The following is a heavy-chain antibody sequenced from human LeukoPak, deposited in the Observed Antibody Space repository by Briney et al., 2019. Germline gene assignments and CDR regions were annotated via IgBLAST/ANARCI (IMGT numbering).Heavy chain of an antibody. J-gene: IGHJ5*02. V-gene: IGHV3-30*04. CDR1: GFTFSSYA. CDR2: ISYDGSNK. D-gene: IGHD3-22*01. CDR3: AGAMIVVVITTDWFDP. Sequence: PGGSLRLSCAASGFTFSSYAMHWVRQAPGKGLEWVAVISYDGSNKYYADSVKGRFTISRDNSKNTLYLQMNSLRAEDTAVYYCAGAMIVVVITTDWFDPWGQGTLVTVSS.